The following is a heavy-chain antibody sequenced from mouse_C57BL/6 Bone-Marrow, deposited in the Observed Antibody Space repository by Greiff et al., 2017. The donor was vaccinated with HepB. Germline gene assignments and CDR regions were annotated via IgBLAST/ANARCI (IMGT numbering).Heavy chain of an antibody. D-gene: IGHD1-1*02. CDR1: GYAFSSSW. Sequence: QVQLQQSGPELVKPGASVKISCKASGYAFSSSWMNWVKQRPGKGLEWIGRIYPGDGDTNYNGKFKGKATLTADKSSSTAYMPLSSLTSEDSAVYFCARGSYLYYAMDYWGQGTSVTVSS. V-gene: IGHV1-82*01. CDR2: IYPGDGDT. J-gene: IGHJ4*01. CDR3: ARGSYLYYAMDY.